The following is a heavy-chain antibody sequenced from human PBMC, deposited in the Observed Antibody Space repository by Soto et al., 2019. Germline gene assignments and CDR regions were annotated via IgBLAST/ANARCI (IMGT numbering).Heavy chain of an antibody. J-gene: IGHJ4*02. V-gene: IGHV1-18*01. CDR1: GYTFTSYG. CDR3: ARDHRDRFLEWLVASS. Sequence: ASVKVSCKASGYTFTSYGISWVRQAPGQGLEWMGWISAYNGNTNYAQKLQGRVTMTTDTSTSTAYMELRSPRSDDTAVYYCARDHRDRFLEWLVASSWGQGTLVTVSS. D-gene: IGHD3-3*01. CDR2: ISAYNGNT.